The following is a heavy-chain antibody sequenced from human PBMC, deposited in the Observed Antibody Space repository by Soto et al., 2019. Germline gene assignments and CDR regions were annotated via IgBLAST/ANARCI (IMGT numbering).Heavy chain of an antibody. CDR1: GGSISSSSYY. CDR3: ASYYYDSSGYYYVPGIY. V-gene: IGHV4-39*01. CDR2: IYYSGST. J-gene: IGHJ4*02. D-gene: IGHD3-22*01. Sequence: SETLSLTCTVSGGSISSSSYYWGWIRQPPGKGLEWIGSIYYSGSTYYNPPLKSRVTISVDTSKNLFSLKLSSVTAADTAVYYCASYYYDSSGYYYVPGIYWGQGTLVTVSS.